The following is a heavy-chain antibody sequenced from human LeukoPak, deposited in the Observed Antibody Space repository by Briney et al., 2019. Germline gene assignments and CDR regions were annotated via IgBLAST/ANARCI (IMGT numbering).Heavy chain of an antibody. J-gene: IGHJ1*01. D-gene: IGHD3-3*01. CDR2: ISAYNGNT. CDR1: GYTFTSYG. Sequence: GASVKVSCKASGYTFTSYGISWVRQAPGQGLEGMGWISAYNGNTNYAQKLQGRVTMTTDTSTSTAYMELRSLRSDDTAVYYCARDLNYDFWSGYHEYFQHWGQGTLVTVSS. CDR3: ARDLNYDFWSGYHEYFQH. V-gene: IGHV1-18*01.